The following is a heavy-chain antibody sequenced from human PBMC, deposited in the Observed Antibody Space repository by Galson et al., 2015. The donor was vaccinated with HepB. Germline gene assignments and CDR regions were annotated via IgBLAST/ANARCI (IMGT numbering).Heavy chain of an antibody. D-gene: IGHD2-2*01. V-gene: IGHV1-69*13. J-gene: IGHJ4*02. CDR2: IIPIFGTA. CDR1: GGTFSSYA. CDR3: GSSTSHRGGDY. Sequence: SVKVSCKASGGTFSSYAISWVRQAPGQGLEWMGGIIPIFGTANYAQKFQGRVTITADESTSTAYMELSSLRSEDTAVYYCGSSTSHRGGDYWGQGTLVTVSS.